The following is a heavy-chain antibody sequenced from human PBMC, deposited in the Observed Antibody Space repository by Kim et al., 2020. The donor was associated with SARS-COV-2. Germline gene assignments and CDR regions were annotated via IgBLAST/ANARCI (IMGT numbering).Heavy chain of an antibody. CDR1: GYTFTGYY. CDR3: ARASTQIYSYGYLHEYFQH. D-gene: IGHD5-18*01. V-gene: IGHV1-2*06. J-gene: IGHJ1*01. CDR2: INPNSGGT. Sequence: ASVKVSCKASGYTFTGYYMHWVRQAPGQGLEWMGRINPNSGGTNYAQKFQGRVTMTRDTSISTAYMELSRLRSDDTAVYYCARASTQIYSYGYLHEYFQHWGQGTLVTVSS.